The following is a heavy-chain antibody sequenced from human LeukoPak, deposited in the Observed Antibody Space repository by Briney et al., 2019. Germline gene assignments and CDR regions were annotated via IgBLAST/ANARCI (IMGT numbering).Heavy chain of an antibody. CDR1: GFTFSSYA. V-gene: IGHV3-23*01. CDR2: ISGSGGST. J-gene: IGHJ5*02. Sequence: GGSLRLSCAASGFTFSSYAMSWVRQAPGKGLEWVSAISGSGGSTYYADSVKGRFTIARDNSKNTLYLQMNSLRAEDTAVYYCAKGHILLWFVAWGQGTLVTVSS. CDR3: AKGHILLWFVA. D-gene: IGHD3-10*01.